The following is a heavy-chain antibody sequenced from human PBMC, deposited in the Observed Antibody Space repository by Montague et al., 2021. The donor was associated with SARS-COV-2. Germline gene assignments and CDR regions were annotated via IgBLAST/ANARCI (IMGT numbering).Heavy chain of an antibody. CDR3: VRDQGRSNWNYPDY. D-gene: IGHD1-20*01. J-gene: IGHJ4*02. V-gene: IGHV4-59*12. CDR1: GASITSYY. CDR2: ISYSGTT. Sequence: SETLSLTCSVSGASITSYYCIWMRQPPGKTLEWIGYISYSGTTTXNPSLESRLTISRDTSKNQFSLNLSSVTAADTAVYYCVRDQGRSNWNYPDYWGQGTLVTVSS.